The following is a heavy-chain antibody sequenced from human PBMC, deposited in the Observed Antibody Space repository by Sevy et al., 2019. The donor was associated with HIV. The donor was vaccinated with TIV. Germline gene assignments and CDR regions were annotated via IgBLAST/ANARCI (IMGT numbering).Heavy chain of an antibody. J-gene: IGHJ4*02. CDR1: GFTFSSYS. Sequence: GGSLRLSCAASGFTFSSYSMNWVRQAPGKGLEWVSSISSSSSYIYYADSVKGRFPISRDNAKNSLYLPMNSPGAADTDAYYCAGEAVAKTARRYYFDYWGQGTLVTVSS. V-gene: IGHV3-21*01. D-gene: IGHD6-19*01. CDR3: AGEAVAKTARRYYFDY. CDR2: ISSSSSYI.